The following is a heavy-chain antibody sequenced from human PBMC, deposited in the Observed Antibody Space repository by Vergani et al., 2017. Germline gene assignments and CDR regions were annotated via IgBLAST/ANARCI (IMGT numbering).Heavy chain of an antibody. Sequence: QVQLVQSGAEVKKPGSSVKVSCKASGGTFSSYAISWVRQAPGQGLEWMGRIIPILGIANYAQKFQGRVTITAANSTSTAYMELSSLRSEYTAVYYCASYSSSWYALYFDYWGQGTLVTVSS. J-gene: IGHJ4*02. D-gene: IGHD6-13*01. V-gene: IGHV1-69*04. CDR1: GGTFSSYA. CDR3: ASYSSSWYALYFDY. CDR2: IIPILGIA.